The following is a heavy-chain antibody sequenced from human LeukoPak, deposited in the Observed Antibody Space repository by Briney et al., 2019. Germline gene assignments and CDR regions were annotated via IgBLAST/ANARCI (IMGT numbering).Heavy chain of an antibody. J-gene: IGHJ3*02. CDR3: AREQWLVLHAFDI. V-gene: IGHV3-23*01. Sequence: PGGSLRLSCAASGFTFSSYAMSWVRQAPGKGLEWVSGFSVSDKTTYYADSVKGRFTISRDNAKNSLYLQMNSLRAEDTAVYYCAREQWLVLHAFDIWGQGTMVTVSS. CDR1: GFTFSSYA. D-gene: IGHD6-19*01. CDR2: FSVSDKTT.